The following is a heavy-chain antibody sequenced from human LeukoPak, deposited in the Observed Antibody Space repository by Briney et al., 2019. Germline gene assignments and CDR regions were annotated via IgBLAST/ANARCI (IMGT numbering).Heavy chain of an antibody. J-gene: IGHJ4*02. V-gene: IGHV3-21*04. CDR3: AKDRSITGTTDSYFDY. D-gene: IGHD1-7*01. Sequence: GGSLRLSCAASGFTFSSYSMNWVRQAPGKGLEWVSSISSSSSYIYYADSVKGRFTISRDNAKNSLYLQMNSLRAEDTALYYCAKDRSITGTTDSYFDYWGQGTLVTVSS. CDR1: GFTFSSYS. CDR2: ISSSSSYI.